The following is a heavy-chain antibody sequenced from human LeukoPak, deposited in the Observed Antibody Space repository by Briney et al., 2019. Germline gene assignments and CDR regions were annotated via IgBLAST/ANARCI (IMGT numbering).Heavy chain of an antibody. J-gene: IGHJ5*02. V-gene: IGHV4-30-4*08. CDR2: IYYSGST. CDR1: GGSISSGDYY. D-gene: IGHD2-2*01. Sequence: SQTLSLTCTVSGGSISSGDYYWSWIRQPPGKGLEWIGYIYYSGSTYYNPSLKSRVTISVDTSKNQFSLKLSSVTAADTAVYYCARGGFGCSSTSRLRGFDPWGQGTLVTVSS. CDR3: ARGGFGCSSTSRLRGFDP.